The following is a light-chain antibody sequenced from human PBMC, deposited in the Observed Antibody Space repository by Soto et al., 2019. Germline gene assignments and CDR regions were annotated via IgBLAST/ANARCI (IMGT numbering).Light chain of an antibody. J-gene: IGKJ1*01. CDR2: KAS. Sequence: DIQMTQSTSTLSGSVGDGVTITCRASQTISSWLAWYQQKPGKAPKLLIYKASTLKSGVPSRFSGSGSGTEFTLTISSLQPEDFATYYCQQSCSTPPTFGQGTKVDIK. CDR3: QQSCSTPPT. V-gene: IGKV1-5*03. CDR1: QTISSW.